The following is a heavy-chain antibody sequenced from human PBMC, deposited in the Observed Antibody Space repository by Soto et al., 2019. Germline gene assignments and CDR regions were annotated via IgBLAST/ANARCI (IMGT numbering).Heavy chain of an antibody. CDR3: ARDAIAARRDYYYYGMDV. Sequence: SCKASGYTFTDYAMHWVRQAPGKGLEWVAVIWYDGSNKYYADSVKGRFTISRDNSKNTLYLQMNSLRAEDTAVYYCARDAIAARRDYYYYGMDVWGQGTTVTVSS. CDR1: GYTFTDYA. J-gene: IGHJ6*02. CDR2: IWYDGSNK. V-gene: IGHV3-33*01. D-gene: IGHD6-6*01.